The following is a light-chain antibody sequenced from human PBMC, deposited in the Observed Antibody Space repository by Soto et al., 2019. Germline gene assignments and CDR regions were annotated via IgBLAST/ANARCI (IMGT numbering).Light chain of an antibody. CDR2: DVS. J-gene: IGLJ2*01. Sequence: QSALTQPASVSGSPGQSITISCAGTSSDIGAYNYVSWYQQYPGKAPKLMIHDVSNRPSGVSNRFSGSKSGNTASLTISGLQAEYEADYYCSSHTSTTLVVFGGGTQLTVL. V-gene: IGLV2-14*01. CDR3: SSHTSTTLVV. CDR1: SSDIGAYNY.